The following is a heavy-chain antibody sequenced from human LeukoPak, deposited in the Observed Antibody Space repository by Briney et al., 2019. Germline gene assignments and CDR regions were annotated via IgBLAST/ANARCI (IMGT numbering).Heavy chain of an antibody. D-gene: IGHD3-9*01. CDR3: ARDYYDILTGYRVGGMDV. V-gene: IGHV2-5*01. Sequence: SGPTLVKPTQTLTLNYTFSGFSLSTSGVGVGWIRQPPGKALEWPALIYWTDEKRYSPSLKSRLTITKATSKNWVVLTMTNMDRVDTATYYCARDYYDILTGYRVGGMDVWGQGTTVTVSS. CDR1: GFSLSTSGVG. CDR2: IYWTDEK. J-gene: IGHJ6*02.